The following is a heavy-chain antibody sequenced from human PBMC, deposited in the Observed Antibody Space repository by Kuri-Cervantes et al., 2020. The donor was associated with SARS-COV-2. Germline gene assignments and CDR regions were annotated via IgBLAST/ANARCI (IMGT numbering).Heavy chain of an antibody. CDR1: GGSISSGGYY. Sequence: GESLKISCTVSGGSISSGGYYWSWIRQHPGKGLEWVSAISGSGGSTYYADSVKGRFTISRDNSKNTLYLQMNSLRAEDTAVYYCARDEEDYDFWSGHRYGMDVWGQGTTVTVSS. D-gene: IGHD3-3*01. V-gene: IGHV3-23*01. CDR2: ISGSGGST. CDR3: ARDEEDYDFWSGHRYGMDV. J-gene: IGHJ6*02.